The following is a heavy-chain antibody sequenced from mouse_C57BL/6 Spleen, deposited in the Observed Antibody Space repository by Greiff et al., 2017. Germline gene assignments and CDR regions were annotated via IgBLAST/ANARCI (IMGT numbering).Heavy chain of an antibody. CDR2: IDPSDSYT. CDR1: GYTFTSYW. V-gene: IGHV1-69*01. D-gene: IGHD2-1*01. J-gene: IGHJ1*03. Sequence: QVQLQQPGAELVMPGASVKLSCKASGYTFTSYWMHWVKQRPGQGLEWIGEIDPSDSYTNYNQKFKGKSTLTVDKTSSTAYMQLSSLTSEDSAVFYYARSAGNYFDVWGTGTTVTVSS. CDR3: ARSAGNYFDV.